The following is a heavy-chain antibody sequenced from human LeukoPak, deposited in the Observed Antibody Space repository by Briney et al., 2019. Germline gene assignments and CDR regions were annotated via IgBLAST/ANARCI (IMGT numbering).Heavy chain of an antibody. J-gene: IGHJ4*02. CDR3: AREPYYYDSSGYWSPFDY. CDR2: TYYRSKWYN. Sequence: SPTLPLTCAISGDSVSINSAAWNWIRQSPSRGLEWLGRTYYRSKWYNDYAVSVKSRITINPDTSKNQFSLQLNSVTPEDTAVYYCAREPYYYDSSGYWSPFDYWGQGTLVTVSS. CDR1: GDSVSINSAA. D-gene: IGHD3-22*01. V-gene: IGHV6-1*01.